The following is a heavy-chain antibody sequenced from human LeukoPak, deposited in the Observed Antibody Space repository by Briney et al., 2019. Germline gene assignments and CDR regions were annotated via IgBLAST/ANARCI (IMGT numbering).Heavy chain of an antibody. CDR3: TTPEPRDDSSGYSVNDAFDI. CDR2: IQSKSEGGTT. CDR1: GFTFTNAW. V-gene: IGHV3-15*01. Sequence: GGSLRLSCAASGFTFTNAWMSWVRQVPGKGLEWVGRIQSKSEGGTTEYAAPVKGIFTISRDDSKNTLYLQMNSLKIEDTGVYYCTTPEPRDDSSGYSVNDAFDIGGQGPMATVS. D-gene: IGHD3-22*01. J-gene: IGHJ3*02.